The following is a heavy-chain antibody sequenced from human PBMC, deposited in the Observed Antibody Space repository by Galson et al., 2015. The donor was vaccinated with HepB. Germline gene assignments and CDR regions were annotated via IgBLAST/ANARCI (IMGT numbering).Heavy chain of an antibody. Sequence: SCKASGGTFSSYAISWVRQAPGQGLEWMGGIIPIFGIANYAQKFQGRVTITADESTSTAYMELSSLRSEDTAVYYCAKAGGLTYSSSWAPFDYWGQGTLVTVSS. J-gene: IGHJ4*02. CDR3: AKAGGLTYSSSWAPFDY. CDR2: IIPIFGIA. CDR1: GGTFSSYA. D-gene: IGHD6-13*01. V-gene: IGHV1-69*01.